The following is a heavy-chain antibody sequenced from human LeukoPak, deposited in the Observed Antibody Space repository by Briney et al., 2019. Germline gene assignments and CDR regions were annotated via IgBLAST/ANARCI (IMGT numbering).Heavy chain of an antibody. CDR2: ISGSVTTI. D-gene: IGHD6-19*01. CDR3: AKEINHQWLVPLDAFDI. CDR1: GFRFTRYA. V-gene: IGHV3-23*01. J-gene: IGHJ3*02. Sequence: PGGSLRLSCAASGFRFTRYAMSSVRQAPGKGLDWVSGISGSVTTIYYADSAKGRFTISRDNSKNTLYLQMNSLRAEDTAVYYCAKEINHQWLVPLDAFDIWGQGTMVTVSS.